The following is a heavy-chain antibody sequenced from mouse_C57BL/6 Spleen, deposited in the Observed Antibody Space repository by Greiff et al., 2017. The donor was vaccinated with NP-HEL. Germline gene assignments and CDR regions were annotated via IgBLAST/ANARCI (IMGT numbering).Heavy chain of an antibody. J-gene: IGHJ4*01. V-gene: IGHV1-85*01. Sequence: QVHVKQSGPELVKPGASVKLSCKASGYTFTSYDINWVKQRPGQGLEWIGWIYPRDGSTKYNEKFKGKATLTVDTSASTAYMELHSLTSEDSAVYFCARDARGNAMDYWGQGTSVTVSS. CDR2: IYPRDGST. CDR1: GYTFTSYD. CDR3: ARDARGNAMDY.